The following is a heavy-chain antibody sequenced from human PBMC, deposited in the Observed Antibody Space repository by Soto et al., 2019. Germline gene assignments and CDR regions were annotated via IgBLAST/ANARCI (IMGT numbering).Heavy chain of an antibody. V-gene: IGHV4-4*07. CDR1: GVPIDSYY. J-gene: IGHJ5*02. D-gene: IGHD2-15*01. CDR3: ARERCTGGTCYLNWFDP. Sequence: AETLSLTCTVSGVPIDSYYWIWISHASGKGLEWIVRIYTITATNYNPSLKSRLTMSVDTSKNQISLRLSSVTAADTAIYYCARERCTGGTCYLNWFDPWGHGTLVTVSS. CDR2: IYTITAT.